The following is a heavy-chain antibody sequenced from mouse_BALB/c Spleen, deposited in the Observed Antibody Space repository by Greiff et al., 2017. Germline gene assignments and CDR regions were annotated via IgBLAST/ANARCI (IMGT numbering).Heavy chain of an antibody. D-gene: IGHD2-3*01. CDR1: GYTFTSYT. CDR2: INPSSGYT. CDR3: ARSSMYTGYFDD. V-gene: IGHV1-4*01. J-gene: IGHJ1*01. Sequence: QVQLKESGAELARPGASVKMSCKASGYTFTSYTMHWVKQRPGQGLEWIGYINPSSGYTNYNQKFKDKATLTADKSSTTAYMQLSSLTSEDSAVYYCARSSMYTGYFDDWGEGTTVTVSS.